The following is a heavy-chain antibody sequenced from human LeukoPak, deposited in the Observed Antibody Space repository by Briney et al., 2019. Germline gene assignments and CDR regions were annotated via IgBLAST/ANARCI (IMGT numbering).Heavy chain of an antibody. CDR1: GFPFIEYS. CDR2: IGIDSGNT. CDR3: ARYHNYAFDN. V-gene: IGHV3-48*01. Sequence: GGSLRLSCTASGFPFIEYSMNWVRQAPGKGLEWISYIGIDSGNTKYADSVRGRFTISADKAKNSLYLQMNSLRVEDTAVYYCARYHNYAFDNWGQGTLVSVAS. D-gene: IGHD1-1*01. J-gene: IGHJ4*02.